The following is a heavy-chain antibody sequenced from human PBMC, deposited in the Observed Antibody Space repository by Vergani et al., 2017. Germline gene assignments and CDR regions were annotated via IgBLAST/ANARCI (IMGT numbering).Heavy chain of an antibody. J-gene: IGHJ6*02. Sequence: QVQLQESGPGLVKPSQTLSLTCTVSGGSISSGDYYWSWIRQPPGKGLEWIGYIYYSGSTYYNPSLKSRVTISVDTSKNQFSLKLSSVTAADTALYYCARHLAYCGGDCYPYYYGMDVWGQGP. CDR3: ARHLAYCGGDCYPYYYGMDV. V-gene: IGHV4-30-4*08. CDR2: IYYSGST. D-gene: IGHD2-21*02. CDR1: GGSISSGDYY.